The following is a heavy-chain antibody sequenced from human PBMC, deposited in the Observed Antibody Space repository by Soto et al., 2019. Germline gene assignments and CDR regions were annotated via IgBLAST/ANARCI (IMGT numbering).Heavy chain of an antibody. J-gene: IGHJ6*02. CDR2: ISSSGSTK. V-gene: IGHV3-48*03. CDR1: GFTFSSYE. CDR3: ARVPRNFYYNGMDV. Sequence: GGSLRLSCEGSGFTFSSYEMNWVRQAPGKGLEWVSYISSSGSTKNYADSVKGRFTISRDNVKNSLYLQMNSLRAEDTAVYYCARVPRNFYYNGMDVWGQGATVTVSS.